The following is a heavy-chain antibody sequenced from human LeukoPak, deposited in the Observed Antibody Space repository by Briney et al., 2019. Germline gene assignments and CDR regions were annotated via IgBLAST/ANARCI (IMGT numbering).Heavy chain of an antibody. V-gene: IGHV4-39*07. CDR1: GGSISSSSYY. CDR3: ARAVWGIRSSKGVFDY. Sequence: PSETLSLTCAVSGGSISSSSYYWGWIRQPPGKGLEWIGNIYYTGSTYYNSSLRSRVTISVDTSKNQFSLKLRSVTAADTAVYYCARAVWGIRSSKGVFDYWGQGTLVTVSS. D-gene: IGHD3-16*01. J-gene: IGHJ4*02. CDR2: IYYTGST.